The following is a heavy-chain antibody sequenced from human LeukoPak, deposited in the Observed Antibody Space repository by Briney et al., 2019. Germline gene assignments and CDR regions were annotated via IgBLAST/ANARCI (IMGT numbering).Heavy chain of an antibody. CDR2: ISSSSSYI. Sequence: PGGSLRLSCAASGFTLSSYEMNWVRQAPGKGLEWVSSISSSSSYIYYADSVKGRFTISRDNAKNSLYLQMNSLRAEDTAVYYCARVPGATWLEDYWGQGTLVTVSS. CDR3: ARVPGATWLEDY. J-gene: IGHJ4*02. V-gene: IGHV3-21*01. CDR1: GFTLSSYE. D-gene: IGHD3-9*01.